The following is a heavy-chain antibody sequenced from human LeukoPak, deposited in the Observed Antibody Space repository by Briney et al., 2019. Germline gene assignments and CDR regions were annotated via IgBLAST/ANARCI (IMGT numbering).Heavy chain of an antibody. CDR1: GFTFSSYA. Sequence: GRSLRLSCAASGFTFSSYAMSWVRQAPGKGLEWVSAISGSGGSTYYADSVKGRFTIPRDNSKNTLYLQMNSLRAEDTAVYYCAKTRPGYCSSTSCYIEPDYWGQGTLVTVSS. D-gene: IGHD2-2*02. J-gene: IGHJ4*02. CDR3: AKTRPGYCSSTSCYIEPDY. V-gene: IGHV3-23*01. CDR2: ISGSGGST.